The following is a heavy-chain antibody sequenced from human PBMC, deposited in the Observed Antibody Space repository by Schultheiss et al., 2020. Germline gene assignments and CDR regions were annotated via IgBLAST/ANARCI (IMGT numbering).Heavy chain of an antibody. Sequence: GRSLRLSCAASGFTFSSYGMHWVRQAPGKGLEWVAVIWYDGSNKYYADSVKGRFTISRDNSKNTLYLQMNSLRAEDTAVYYCARDGRLVRLLYYYYGMDVWGQGTTVTGSS. V-gene: IGHV3-33*01. CDR2: IWYDGSNK. CDR3: ARDGRLVRLLYYYYGMDV. J-gene: IGHJ6*02. D-gene: IGHD3-10*01. CDR1: GFTFSSYG.